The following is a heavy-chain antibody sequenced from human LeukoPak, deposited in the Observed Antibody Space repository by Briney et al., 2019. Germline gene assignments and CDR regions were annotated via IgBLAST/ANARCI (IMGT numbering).Heavy chain of an antibody. Sequence: GRSLRLSCAASRFTFSSYAMHWVRQAPGKGLEWVAVISYDGSNKYYADSVKGRFTISRDNSKNTLYLQMNSLRAEDTAVYYCARDRTRWDIVVVPAAIFDYWGQGTLVTVSS. D-gene: IGHD2-2*02. CDR2: ISYDGSNK. J-gene: IGHJ4*02. CDR1: RFTFSSYA. V-gene: IGHV3-30-3*01. CDR3: ARDRTRWDIVVVPAAIFDY.